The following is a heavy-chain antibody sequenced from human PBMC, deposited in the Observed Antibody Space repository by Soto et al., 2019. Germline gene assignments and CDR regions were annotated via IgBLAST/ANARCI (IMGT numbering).Heavy chain of an antibody. Sequence: GAAVKVSCKGFGYTLSRHAPGLGLEWMGWINTNTANPTYAQGFRGRFVSSLDTSVSTAYLQICSLKADDTAVYWCARNPLSRFLDWFDPWGQATQVTVSS. D-gene: IGHD3-3*01. CDR2: INTNTANP. J-gene: IGHJ5*02. CDR1: GYTLS. CDR3: ARNPLSRFLDWFDP. V-gene: IGHV7-4-1*01.